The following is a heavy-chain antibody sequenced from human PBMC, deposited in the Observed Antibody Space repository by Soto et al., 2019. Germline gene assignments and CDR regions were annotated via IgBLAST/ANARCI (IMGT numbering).Heavy chain of an antibody. J-gene: IGHJ4*02. Sequence: PSETLSLTCIFSGGSISNSGYFWDWIRQPPGKGLEWIGNIHYSRGPYCNPSLKSRVTMSVDTSQNQFSLKLSSVTAADTAVYYWARWGSGDGYNYDDWGQGTLVTVSS. CDR3: ARWGSGDGYNYDD. CDR2: IHYSRGP. D-gene: IGHD5-12*01. V-gene: IGHV4-39*01. CDR1: GGSISNSGYF.